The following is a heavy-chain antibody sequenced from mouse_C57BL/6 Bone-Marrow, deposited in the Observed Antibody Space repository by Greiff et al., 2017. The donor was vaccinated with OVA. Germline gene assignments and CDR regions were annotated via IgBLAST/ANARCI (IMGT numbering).Heavy chain of an antibody. J-gene: IGHJ1*03. D-gene: IGHD2-3*01. CDR3: ARWGWLLRSFDV. V-gene: IGHV1-61*01. CDR2: IYPSDSET. CDR1: GYTFTSYW. Sequence: QVHVKQPGAELVRPGSSVKLSCKASGYTFTSYWMDWVKQRPGQGLEWIGNIYPSDSETHYNQKFKDKATLTVDKSSSTAYMQLSSLTSEDSAVYYRARWGWLLRSFDVWGTGTTVTVSS.